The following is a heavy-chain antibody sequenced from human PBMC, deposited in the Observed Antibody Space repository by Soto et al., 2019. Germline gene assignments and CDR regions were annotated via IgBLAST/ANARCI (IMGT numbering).Heavy chain of an antibody. D-gene: IGHD5-12*01. CDR3: ARDRKLSEVATENFEN. V-gene: IGHV1-2*04. Sequence: ASVXVSFKSSLYSFTFYYLHFFRQAPGQGLEWIGWLNPDNGATNYARDFRDWVTMTRDSSISTAYMELSSLRFDDTAVYFCARDRKLSEVATENFENWGQGTLV. CDR2: LNPDNGAT. CDR1: LYSFTFYY. J-gene: IGHJ4*02.